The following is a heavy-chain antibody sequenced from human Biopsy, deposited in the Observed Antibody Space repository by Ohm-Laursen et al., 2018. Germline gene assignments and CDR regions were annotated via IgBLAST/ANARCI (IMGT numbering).Heavy chain of an antibody. J-gene: IGHJ5*02. Sequence: ASVKVSCKASGYTFTGYHVHWVRQAPGPGLEWMGWINAKTGDTNYAQKFQGRVTMTRDTSISTAYVDLSSLRSDDTAVYYCTRGGYYYDSLAYYYWFDPWGQGTLVTVSS. CDR2: INAKTGDT. D-gene: IGHD3-22*01. V-gene: IGHV1-2*02. CDR3: TRGGYYYDSLAYYYWFDP. CDR1: GYTFTGYH.